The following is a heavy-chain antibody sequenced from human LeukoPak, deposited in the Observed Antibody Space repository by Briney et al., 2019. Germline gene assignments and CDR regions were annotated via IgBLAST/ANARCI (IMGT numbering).Heavy chain of an antibody. CDR1: GFTFSSYA. J-gene: IGHJ6*02. CDR2: ITTGDGNT. CDR3: AKAASSSWPSYYYGMDV. V-gene: IGHV3-23*01. D-gene: IGHD6-13*01. Sequence: GGSLRLSCAASGFTFSSYAMTWVRQAPGKGLKWVSTITTGDGNTYYADSVKGRFTISKDNSKNTVYLQTSSLRVDDTAAYYCAKAASSSWPSYYYGMDVWGQGTTVTVSS.